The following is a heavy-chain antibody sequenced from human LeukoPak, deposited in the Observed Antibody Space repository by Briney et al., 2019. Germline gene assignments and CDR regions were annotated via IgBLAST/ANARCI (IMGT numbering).Heavy chain of an antibody. CDR2: MSSDGGGT. CDR3: ARDPGSRFLEWPD. D-gene: IGHD3-3*01. V-gene: IGHV3-64*04. Sequence: GGSLRLSCAASGFTFSSYAMHWVRQAPGKGLEYVSAMSSDGGGTYYAKSVKGRFTISRDNAKNSLYLQMNSLRAEDTAVYYCARDPGSRFLEWPDWGQGTLVTVSS. CDR1: GFTFSSYA. J-gene: IGHJ4*02.